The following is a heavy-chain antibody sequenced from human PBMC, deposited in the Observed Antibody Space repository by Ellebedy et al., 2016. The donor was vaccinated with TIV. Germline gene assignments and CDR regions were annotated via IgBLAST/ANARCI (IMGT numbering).Heavy chain of an antibody. V-gene: IGHV3-7*03. D-gene: IGHD6-13*01. CDR2: INQDGSKK. Sequence: GESLKISXAASGFTFSSSWMSWLRQAPGKGLEWVANINQDGSKKDYVESVKGRFIISRDNAKNSLYLQMNSLRVEDTAVYYCARSGASAGMYWGQGTQVTVSS. J-gene: IGHJ4*02. CDR1: GFTFSSSW. CDR3: ARSGASAGMY.